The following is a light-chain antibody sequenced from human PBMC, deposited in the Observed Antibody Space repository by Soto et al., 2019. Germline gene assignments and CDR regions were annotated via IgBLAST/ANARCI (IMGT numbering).Light chain of an antibody. V-gene: IGKV1-6*01. CDR3: LPDYNYPRT. J-gene: IGKJ2*01. CDR1: QGIRND. Sequence: AIQMTQSPSSLSASVGDRVTINCRASQGIRNDLAWYQQKPGKAPKLLIYGTSNLQSGVPSRFSGSGSGTDFTLTISSLQPEDFATYYCLPDYNYPRTFGQGTNLEI. CDR2: GTS.